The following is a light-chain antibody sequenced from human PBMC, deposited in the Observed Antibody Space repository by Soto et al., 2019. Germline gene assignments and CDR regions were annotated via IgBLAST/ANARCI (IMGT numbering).Light chain of an antibody. Sequence: EIVLTQSPATLSLSPGERATLSCRASQSVSSYLAWYHQKPGQAPRLLIFDASNSATGITARFSGSGSGTDFTLTISSLEPEDFAVYYCQQRSSWPPWTFGQGTKVEIK. V-gene: IGKV3-11*01. CDR1: QSVSSY. CDR3: QQRSSWPPWT. CDR2: DAS. J-gene: IGKJ1*01.